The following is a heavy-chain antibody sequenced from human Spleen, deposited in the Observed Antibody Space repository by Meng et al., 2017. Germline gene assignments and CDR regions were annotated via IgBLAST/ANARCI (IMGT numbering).Heavy chain of an antibody. J-gene: IGHJ4*02. D-gene: IGHD2-2*01. CDR1: GYTFRMYG. CDR3: AVDCSSTTCYGFDY. CDR2: IATHNGDT. V-gene: IGHV1-18*01. Sequence: VQLVQSGAEVKMPGASVKVSCKPSGYTFRMYGISWVRQAPGQGLEWMGWIATHNGDTKYAQRLQGRVTMTTDITTNTVFMELRSLTSDDTGVYYCAVDCSSTTCYGFDYWGQGTLVTVAS.